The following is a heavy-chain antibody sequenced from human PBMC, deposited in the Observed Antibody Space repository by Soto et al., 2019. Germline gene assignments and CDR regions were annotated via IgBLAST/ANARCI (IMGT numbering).Heavy chain of an antibody. D-gene: IGHD2-21*02. J-gene: IGHJ4*02. CDR3: ARVSTCGGDCYVFDY. Sequence: QVQLQESGPGLVKPSQTLSLTCTVSGGSISSGGYYWSWIRQHPGKGLEWIGYIYYSGSTYYNPSLKSRVTISVDTPKNKFSLKLSSVTAADTAVYYCARVSTCGGDCYVFDYWGQGTLVTVSS. CDR1: GGSISSGGYY. CDR2: IYYSGST. V-gene: IGHV4-31*03.